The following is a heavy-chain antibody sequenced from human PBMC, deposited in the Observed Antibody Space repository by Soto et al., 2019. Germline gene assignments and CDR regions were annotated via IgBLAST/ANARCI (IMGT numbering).Heavy chain of an antibody. CDR2: IYYSGTT. CDR1: GYSISSSNW. D-gene: IGHD1-26*01. V-gene: IGHV4-28*01. Sequence: QVQLQESGPGLVKPSDTLSLTGAVSGYSISSSNWWGWIRQTPGKGLEWIGYIYYSGTTYYNPSLKSRVTMSVDTSNHQFSLKLTSVTAVDTAVYYCARREIQGPIDYWRQGTLVTVSS. CDR3: ARREIQGPIDY. J-gene: IGHJ4*02.